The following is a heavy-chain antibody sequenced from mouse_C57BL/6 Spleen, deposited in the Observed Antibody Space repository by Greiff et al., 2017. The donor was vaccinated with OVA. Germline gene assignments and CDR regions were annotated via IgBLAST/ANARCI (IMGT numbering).Heavy chain of an antibody. CDR2: IDPSDSYT. J-gene: IGHJ2*01. CDR1: GYTFTSYW. V-gene: IGHV1-50*01. Sequence: QVQLQQPGAELVKPGASVKLSCKASGYTFTSYWMQWVKQRPGQGLEWIGEIDPSDSYTNYNQKFKGKATLTVDTSSSTAYMQLSSLTSEDSAVYYCARSEIYDGYYFDYGGQGTTLTVSS. D-gene: IGHD2-12*01. CDR3: ARSEIYDGYYFDY.